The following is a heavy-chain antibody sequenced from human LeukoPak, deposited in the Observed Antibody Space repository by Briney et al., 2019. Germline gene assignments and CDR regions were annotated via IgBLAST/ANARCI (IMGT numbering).Heavy chain of an antibody. Sequence: GGSLRLSCAASGFTFSDYYMSWILQAPGKGLEWLSYISSDGTTIQYADSVKGRFTISRDNAKNSLYLQMNSLRAEDTAVYYCARWGSYQRVFDYWGQGTLVTVSS. CDR3: ARWGSYQRVFDY. CDR1: GFTFSDYY. D-gene: IGHD1-26*01. J-gene: IGHJ4*02. CDR2: ISSDGTTI. V-gene: IGHV3-11*04.